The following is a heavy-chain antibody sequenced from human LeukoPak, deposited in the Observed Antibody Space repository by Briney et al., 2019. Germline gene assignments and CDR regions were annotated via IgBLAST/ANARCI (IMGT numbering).Heavy chain of an antibody. J-gene: IGHJ5*02. CDR3: ARTTVTTSWFGP. D-gene: IGHD4-17*01. V-gene: IGHV4-30-4*01. CDR2: IYYSGST. Sequence: PSETLSLTCSVSGGSISSGDYYWSWIRQPPGKGLEWIGYIYYSGSTDYNPSLKSRITMSLDTSNNQFSLKLTSVTAADTAVYYCARTTVTTSWFGPWGQGTLVTVSS. CDR1: GGSISSGDYY.